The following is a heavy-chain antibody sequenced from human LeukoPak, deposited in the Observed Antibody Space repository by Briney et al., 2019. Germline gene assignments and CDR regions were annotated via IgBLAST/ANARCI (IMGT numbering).Heavy chain of an antibody. Sequence: SGGSLRLSCTASGFTFSILSMTWVRHAPGKGLEWLSTIRSNGDTTYNADSVKGRLTIYRDNSKNTLYLELNSLRVEDTVSFYCAKGQELDDGVFDSWGQGTMVTVSS. CDR1: GFTFSILS. J-gene: IGHJ4*02. V-gene: IGHV3-23*01. D-gene: IGHD1-1*01. CDR3: AKGQELDDGVFDS. CDR2: IRSNGDTT.